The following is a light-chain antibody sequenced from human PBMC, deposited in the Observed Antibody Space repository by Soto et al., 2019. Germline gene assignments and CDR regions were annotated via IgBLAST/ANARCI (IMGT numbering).Light chain of an antibody. J-gene: IGKJ1*01. CDR2: AVS. CDR1: QTISNNY. V-gene: IGKV3-20*01. CDR3: QQHSNSPWT. Sequence: EIVLTQSPGTLTLSQGESAALSCRASQTISNNYLVWYRQKPGQAPRLLIYAVSSRAAGIPDRFSGSGSGTDFALTIARLEPEDSAVYYCQQHSNSPWTFGQGTRVEI.